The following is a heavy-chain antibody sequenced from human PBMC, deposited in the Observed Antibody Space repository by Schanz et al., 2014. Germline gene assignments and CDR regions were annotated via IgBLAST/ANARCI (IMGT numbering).Heavy chain of an antibody. CDR3: VRLDVHDY. D-gene: IGHD3-16*01. CDR2: VNPSVRGT. CDR1: GYTLSAYS. Sequence: QVQLVQSGAEVKKPGASVKVSCKASGYTLSAYSLHWVRQAPGQGLEWMGIVNPSVRGTHFAREFQGRVTVTSDTSTSTVYMELSSLRSEDTAVYYCVRLDVHDYWGQGTLVTVSA. V-gene: IGHV1-46*03. J-gene: IGHJ4*02.